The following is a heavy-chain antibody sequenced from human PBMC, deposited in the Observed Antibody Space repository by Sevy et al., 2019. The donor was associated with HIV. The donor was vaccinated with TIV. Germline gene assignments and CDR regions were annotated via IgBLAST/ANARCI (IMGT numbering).Heavy chain of an antibody. CDR1: GGSISSGGYY. V-gene: IGHV4-31*03. J-gene: IGHJ6*02. D-gene: IGHD4-17*01. CDR2: IYYNGST. CDR3: ARALVGDYYYYYGMDV. Sequence: SETLSLTCTVSGGSISSGGYYWSWIRQHPGKGLEWIGYIYYNGSTYYNPSLKSRVTISVDTSKNQFSLKLSSVTAADTAVYYCARALVGDYYYYYGMDVWGQGTTVTVSS.